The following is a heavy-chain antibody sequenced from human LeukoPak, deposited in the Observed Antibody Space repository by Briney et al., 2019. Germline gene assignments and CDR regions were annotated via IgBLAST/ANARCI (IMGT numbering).Heavy chain of an antibody. Sequence: ASVKVSCXASGYTFTSYYMHWVRQAPGQGLEWMVIINPSGGSTSYAQKFQGRVTMTRDTSTSTVYMELSSLRSEDTAVYYCARESTKAYNWFDPWGQGTLVTVSS. CDR1: GYTFTSYY. D-gene: IGHD2-2*01. CDR3: ARESTKAYNWFDP. J-gene: IGHJ5*02. V-gene: IGHV1-46*01. CDR2: INPSGGST.